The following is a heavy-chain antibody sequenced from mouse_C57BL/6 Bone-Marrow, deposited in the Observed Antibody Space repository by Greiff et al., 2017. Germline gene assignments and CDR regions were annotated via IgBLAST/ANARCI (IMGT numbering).Heavy chain of an antibody. CDR2: IYPRSGNT. CDR1: GYTFTSYG. Sequence: QVQLKESGAELARPGASVKLSCKASGYTFTSYGISWVKQRTGQGLEWIGEIYPRSGNTYYNEKFKGKATLTAKKSSRTAYMELRSLTSEDSAVYVCARFDYYGSSSFAYWGQGTLVTVSA. J-gene: IGHJ3*01. D-gene: IGHD1-1*01. CDR3: ARFDYYGSSSFAY. V-gene: IGHV1-81*01.